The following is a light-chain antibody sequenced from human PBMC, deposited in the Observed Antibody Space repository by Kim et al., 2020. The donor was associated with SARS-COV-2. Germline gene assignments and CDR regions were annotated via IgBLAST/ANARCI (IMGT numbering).Light chain of an antibody. Sequence: DIQMTQSPSSLSASVGDRVTITCRASQSMSTYLNWYQQKPGKAPKLLIYAASTLQSGVPSRFSGSGSGTDFTLTISSLQPEDFASYYCQQSYSTPLTCGGGTKVDIK. CDR3: QQSYSTPLT. CDR1: QSMSTY. J-gene: IGKJ4*01. V-gene: IGKV1-39*01. CDR2: AAS.